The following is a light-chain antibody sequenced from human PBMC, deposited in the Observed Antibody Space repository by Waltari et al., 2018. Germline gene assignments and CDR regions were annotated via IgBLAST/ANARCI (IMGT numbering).Light chain of an antibody. Sequence: EIVLTQSPGTLSLSPGERATLSCRASQSVSSSDLAWYQQKPGQAPRLLIYGASSRAPGIPDRFSGSGSGTDFTLTISRLEPEDFAVYYCQQYGSPSWTFGQGTKVEIK. CDR2: GAS. CDR1: QSVSSSD. J-gene: IGKJ1*01. V-gene: IGKV3-20*01. CDR3: QQYGSPSWT.